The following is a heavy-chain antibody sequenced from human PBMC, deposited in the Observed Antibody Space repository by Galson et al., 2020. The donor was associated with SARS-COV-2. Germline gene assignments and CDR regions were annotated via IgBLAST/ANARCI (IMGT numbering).Heavy chain of an antibody. D-gene: IGHD6-19*01. CDR2: IWYDGTNK. Sequence: GESLKISCAASGFTFRNFDMHWVRQAPGKGLAWVAIIWYDGTNKYYADSVKGRFTISRDNSKNTLYLQMNSLRGEDTAVYYCARGDSGAWYYFTYWGQGTLVTVSS. V-gene: IGHV3-33*01. CDR1: GFTFRNFD. J-gene: IGHJ4*02. CDR3: ARGDSGAWYYFTY.